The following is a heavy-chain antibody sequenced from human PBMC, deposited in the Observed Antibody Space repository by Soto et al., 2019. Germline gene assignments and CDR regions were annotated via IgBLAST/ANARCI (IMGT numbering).Heavy chain of an antibody. Sequence: SLTVSCPVSGGSMSSGAYYWSWIRQHPGKGPEWIGNIYYRGSTNYNPSLKSRLTISVDTSKNQFSLKLTSVTAADTAMYYCARVRSGVGYNWFDPWGQGTLVTVSS. V-gene: IGHV4-31*03. CDR1: GGSMSSGAYY. CDR3: ARVRSGVGYNWFDP. D-gene: IGHD3-10*01. J-gene: IGHJ5*02. CDR2: IYYRGST.